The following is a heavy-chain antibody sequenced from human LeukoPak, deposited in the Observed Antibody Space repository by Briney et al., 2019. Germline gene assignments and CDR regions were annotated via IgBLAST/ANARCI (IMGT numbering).Heavy chain of an antibody. CDR3: AGVDGSPDY. D-gene: IGHD2-15*01. J-gene: IGHJ4*02. CDR2: VNLKSGYT. V-gene: IGHV1-8*03. CDR1: GYTFTKFD. Sequence: ASVKVSCKASGYTFTKFDINWVRQATGQGLEWMGWVNLKSGYTGYAQKFQGRLTITRDTSINTAYMELSSLRSEDTAVYYCAGVDGSPDYWGQGTLVTVSS.